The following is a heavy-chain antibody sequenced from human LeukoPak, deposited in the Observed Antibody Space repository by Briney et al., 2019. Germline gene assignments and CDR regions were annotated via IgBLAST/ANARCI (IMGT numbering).Heavy chain of an antibody. Sequence: PGGSLRLSCAASGFTFSSYSMNWVRQAPGKGLEWVSSISSSSSYIYYADSVKGRFTISRDNVKNSLYLQMNSLRAEDTAVYYCARDPGDYYDSSGYYDLDYWGQGTLVTVSS. J-gene: IGHJ4*02. D-gene: IGHD3-22*01. CDR2: ISSSSSYI. CDR3: ARDPGDYYDSSGYYDLDY. CDR1: GFTFSSYS. V-gene: IGHV3-21*01.